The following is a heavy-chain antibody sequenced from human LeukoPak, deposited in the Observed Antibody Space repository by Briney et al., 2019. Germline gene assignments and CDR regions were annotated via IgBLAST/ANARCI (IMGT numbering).Heavy chain of an antibody. CDR1: GYTFTGYY. D-gene: IGHD3-10*01. Sequence: GASVKVSCKASGYTFTGYYMHWVRQAPGQGLEWMGWINPNSGGTNYAQKFQGGVTMTRDTSISTAYMELSRLRSDDTAVYYCARAPPYYGSGSYYGDFDYWGQGTLVTVSS. CDR3: ARAPPYYGSGSYYGDFDY. V-gene: IGHV1-2*02. J-gene: IGHJ4*02. CDR2: INPNSGGT.